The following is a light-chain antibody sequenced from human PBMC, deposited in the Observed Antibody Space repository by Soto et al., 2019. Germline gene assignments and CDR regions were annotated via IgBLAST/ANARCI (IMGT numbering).Light chain of an antibody. J-gene: IGKJ1*01. CDR1: QYINTR. Sequence: EILLTQSPSTLASSAGDRVTLSCRASQYINTRLAWYQHRPGQAPRLLIYKTSIRAAGIPARFSASGSGTDFTLTISDVQPEDVAIYYCHQRQSWPRTFGQGTKVDIK. CDR3: HQRQSWPRT. V-gene: IGKV3-11*01. CDR2: KTS.